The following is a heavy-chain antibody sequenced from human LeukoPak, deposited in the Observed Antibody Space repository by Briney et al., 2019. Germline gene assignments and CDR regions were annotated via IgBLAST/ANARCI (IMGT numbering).Heavy chain of an antibody. CDR1: GFTFSNYA. CDR2: MSGGGGNI. D-gene: IGHD1-14*01. CDR3: ARDVLAGPGGTLLGYFDY. V-gene: IGHV3-23*01. J-gene: IGHJ4*02. Sequence: TGGSLRLSCAGSGFTFSNYAMSWVRQAPGKGLEWVSAMSGGGGNIYYADSVKGRFTISRDNPKNSLYLQMNSLRSEDTAVYYCARDVLAGPGGTLLGYFDYWGQGTLVTVSS.